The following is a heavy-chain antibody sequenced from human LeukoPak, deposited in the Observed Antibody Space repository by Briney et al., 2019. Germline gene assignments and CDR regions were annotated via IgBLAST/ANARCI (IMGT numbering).Heavy chain of an antibody. CDR3: ASSNSGSYLGAFDI. Sequence: PSETLSLTCTVSGGSISSGDYYWSWIRQPPGKGLEWIGYIYYSGSTYYNPSLKSRVTISVDTSKNQFSLKLSSVTAADTAVYYCASSNSGSYLGAFDIWGQGTMVTASS. CDR2: IYYSGST. J-gene: IGHJ3*02. CDR1: GGSISSGDYY. V-gene: IGHV4-30-4*01. D-gene: IGHD1-26*01.